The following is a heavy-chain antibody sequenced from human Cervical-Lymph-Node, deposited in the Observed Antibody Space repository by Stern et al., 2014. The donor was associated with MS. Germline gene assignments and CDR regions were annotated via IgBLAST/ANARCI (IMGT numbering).Heavy chain of an antibody. V-gene: IGHV1-46*01. J-gene: IGHJ4*02. CDR3: ARDGDLRYDDFWGDFHYADY. D-gene: IGHD3-3*01. Sequence: QVQLVESGAEVKKPGASVKISCKASGYIFTHHYVHWVRQAPGQGLEWMGVISVTGGGATFARKFQGRITMTRDTSTNTVHMELSSLRFEDTATYYCARDGDLRYDDFWGDFHYADYWGQGALVTVSS. CDR2: ISVTGGGA. CDR1: GYIFTHHY.